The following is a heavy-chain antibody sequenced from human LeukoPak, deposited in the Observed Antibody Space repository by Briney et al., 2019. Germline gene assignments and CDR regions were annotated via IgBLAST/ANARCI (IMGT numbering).Heavy chain of an antibody. CDR1: GFTFSSYE. D-gene: IGHD2-2*01. CDR3: AKDKGDCSSTSCFIMDV. CDR2: ISSSGSTI. J-gene: IGHJ6*03. Sequence: AGGSLRLSCAASGFTFSSYEMNWVRQAPGKGLEWVSYISSSGSTIYYADSVKGRFTISRDNAKNSLYLQMNSLRAEDMALYYCAKDKGDCSSTSCFIMDVWGKGTTVTVSS. V-gene: IGHV3-48*03.